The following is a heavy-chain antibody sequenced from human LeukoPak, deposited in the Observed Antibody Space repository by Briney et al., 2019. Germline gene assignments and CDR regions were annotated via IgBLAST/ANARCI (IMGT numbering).Heavy chain of an antibody. J-gene: IGHJ4*02. CDR1: GFTFNTYS. Sequence: GGSLRLSCEASGFTFNTYSMNWARQAPGKGLEWVSSIDSSGGYMFYADSVKGRFTISRDNAKNSLYLQMNSLRAEDTAVYYCAREDDYGDHFDYWGQGTLVTVSS. D-gene: IGHD4-17*01. CDR2: IDSSGGYM. V-gene: IGHV3-21*01. CDR3: AREDDYGDHFDY.